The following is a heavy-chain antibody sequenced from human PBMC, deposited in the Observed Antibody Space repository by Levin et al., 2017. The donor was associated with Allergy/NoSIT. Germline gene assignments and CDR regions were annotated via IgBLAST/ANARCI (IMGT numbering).Heavy chain of an antibody. V-gene: IGHV3-21*01. CDR2: AGGSTGHI. CDR1: DFTFSSYT. Sequence: GESLKISCVGSDFTFSSYTMNWVRQAPGKGLEWVSSAGGSTGHIYYADSVKGRFTISRDNARNSLFLQMDSLRVEDTAVYYCARAGTVNWNYYYYMDVWGKGTTVTVSS. J-gene: IGHJ6*03. CDR3: ARAGTVNWNYYYYMDV. D-gene: IGHD3-22*01.